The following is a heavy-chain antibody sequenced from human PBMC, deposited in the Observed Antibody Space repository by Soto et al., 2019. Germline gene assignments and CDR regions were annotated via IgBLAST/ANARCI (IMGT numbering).Heavy chain of an antibody. CDR2: IWYDGSNK. D-gene: IGHD3-16*01. Sequence: QVQLVESGGGVVQPGRSLRLSCAASGFTFSSYGMHWVRQAPGKGLEWVAVIWYDGSNKYYADSVKGRFTISRDNSKNTLYLQMNSLRAEDTAVYYCARDLVGELGWHWFGPWGQGTLVTVSS. J-gene: IGHJ5*02. V-gene: IGHV3-33*01. CDR1: GFTFSSYG. CDR3: ARDLVGELGWHWFGP.